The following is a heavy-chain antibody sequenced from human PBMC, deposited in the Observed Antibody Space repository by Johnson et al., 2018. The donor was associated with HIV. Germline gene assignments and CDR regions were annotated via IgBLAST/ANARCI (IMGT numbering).Heavy chain of an antibody. CDR1: GFTFSTYA. V-gene: IGHV3-9*01. CDR2: ISWNRGSI. CDR3: ARDGEYCTGGICYSNVFDI. D-gene: IGHD2-8*02. J-gene: IGHJ3*02. Sequence: LVESGGGLVQPGRSLRLSCAASGFTFSTYAMHWVRQAPGKGLEWVSGISWNRGSIGYADAVKGRCTISRDNTKNTLYVQMNSLRVEDTAWYYCARDGEYCTGGICYSNVFDIWGQGTMVTVSS.